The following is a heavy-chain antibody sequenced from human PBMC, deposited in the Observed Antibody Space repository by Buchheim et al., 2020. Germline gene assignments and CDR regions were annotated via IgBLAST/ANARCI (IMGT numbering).Heavy chain of an antibody. CDR1: GFTFNSYG. D-gene: IGHD6-6*01. V-gene: IGHV3-33*01. J-gene: IGHJ6*02. CDR2: IWYDGSNK. CDR3: ARDRDLGSSSSNYYYYGMDV. Sequence: VQLVESGGGVVQPGRSLRLSCAASGFTFNSYGMHWVRQAPGKGLEWVAVIWYDGSNKYYADSVKGRFTISRDNSKNTLYLQMNSLRAEDTAVYYCARDRDLGSSSSNYYYYGMDVWGQGTT.